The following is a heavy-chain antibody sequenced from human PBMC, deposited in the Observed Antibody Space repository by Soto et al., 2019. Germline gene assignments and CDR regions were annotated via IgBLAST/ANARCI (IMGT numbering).Heavy chain of an antibody. J-gene: IGHJ4*02. D-gene: IGHD7-27*01. Sequence: PSETLSLTCTVSGGSITSDYSCWSWIRQPPGEGLEWIGHIFDSGTTYTNPSLRSQVAISLDTSKNHLSLTLSSVTAADTAVYYCARGPSGDKVHYGGQGALVTVS. CDR2: IFDSGTT. V-gene: IGHV4-30-4*01. CDR1: GGSITSDYSC. CDR3: ARGPSGDKVHY.